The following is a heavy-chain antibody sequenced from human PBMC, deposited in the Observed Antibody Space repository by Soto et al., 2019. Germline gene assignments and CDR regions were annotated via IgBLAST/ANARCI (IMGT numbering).Heavy chain of an antibody. V-gene: IGHV4-4*07. D-gene: IGHD5-12*01. CDR2: SGST. CDR1: GASISTYY. CDR3: VRGMSGCDYIFDS. Sequence: SETLSLTCTVSGASISTYYWIWIRQPAGKGLEWIGSSGSTNYNPSLKSRVTMSVDTSKNQFSLKLSSVTVADTAVYYCVRGMSGCDYIFDSWGQGTLVTVS. J-gene: IGHJ4*02.